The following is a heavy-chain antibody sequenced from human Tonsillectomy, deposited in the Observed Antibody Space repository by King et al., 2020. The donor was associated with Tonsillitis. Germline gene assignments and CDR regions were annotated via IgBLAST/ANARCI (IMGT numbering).Heavy chain of an antibody. J-gene: IGHJ4*02. CDR1: GFTFSSYG. CDR3: ARPRVDYYGSGSYYPFDY. V-gene: IGHV3-33*05. Sequence: VQLVESGGGVVQPGRSLRLSCAASGFTFSSYGMHWVRQAPGKGLEWVAVISYDGSNKYYADSVKGRFTISRDNSKKTLYLQMNHLRAEDTAVYYCARPRVDYYGSGSYYPFDYWGQGTLVTVSS. CDR2: ISYDGSNK. D-gene: IGHD3-10*01.